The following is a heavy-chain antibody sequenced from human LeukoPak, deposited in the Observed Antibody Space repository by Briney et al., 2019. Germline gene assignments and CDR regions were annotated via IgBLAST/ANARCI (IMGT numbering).Heavy chain of an antibody. Sequence: GGSLRLSCAASGFTFSSYAMHWVRQAPGKGLEWVAVTSHDETTKVYADSVKGRFTISRDNSKNTVHLQVNSLRAADTALYSCARDLTERKYYIAYWGQGTLVTVSS. CDR2: TSHDETTK. J-gene: IGHJ4*02. V-gene: IGHV3-30*04. CDR1: GFTFSSYA. CDR3: ARDLTERKYYIAY. D-gene: IGHD2-8*02.